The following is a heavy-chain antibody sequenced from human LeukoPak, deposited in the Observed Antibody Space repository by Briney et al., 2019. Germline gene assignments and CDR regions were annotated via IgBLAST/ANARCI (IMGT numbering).Heavy chain of an antibody. CDR2: IYSGGST. CDR1: GFTFSSYA. V-gene: IGHV3-66*01. D-gene: IGHD4-23*01. Sequence: PGGSLRLSCAASGFTFSSYAMSWVRQAPGKGLEWVSVIYSGGSTYYADSVKGRFTISRDNSKNTLYLQTNSLRAEDTAVYYCARDRQNGNSNYYYYGMDVWGQGTTVTVSS. CDR3: ARDRQNGNSNYYYYGMDV. J-gene: IGHJ6*02.